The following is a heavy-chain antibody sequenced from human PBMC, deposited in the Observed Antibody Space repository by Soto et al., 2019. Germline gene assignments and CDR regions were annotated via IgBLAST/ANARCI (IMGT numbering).Heavy chain of an antibody. CDR3: ARVNYDSSGYYPYGMDV. CDR1: GGTFSSYA. V-gene: IGHV1-69*13. J-gene: IGHJ6*02. Sequence: ASVKVSCKASGGTFSSYAISWVRQAPGQGLEWMGGIIPIFGTANYAQKFQGRVTITADESTSTAYMELSSLRSEDTAVYYCARVNYDSSGYYPYGMDVWGQGTTVTVS. CDR2: IIPIFGTA. D-gene: IGHD3-22*01.